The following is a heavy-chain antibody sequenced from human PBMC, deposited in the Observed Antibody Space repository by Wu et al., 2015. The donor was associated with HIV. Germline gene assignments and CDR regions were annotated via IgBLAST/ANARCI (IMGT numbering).Heavy chain of an antibody. CDR1: GYTFTSYD. CDR2: MNPNSGNT. D-gene: IGHD5-12*01. V-gene: IGHV1-8*01. CDR3: ARGPGYSGYDEPDAFDI. Sequence: QVQLVQSGAEVKKPGASVKVSCKASGYTFTSYDINWVRQATGQGLEWMGWMNPNSGNTGYAQKFQGRVTMTRNTSISTAYMELSSLRSEDTAVYYCARGPGYSGYDEPDAFDIWGQGTMVTVSS. J-gene: IGHJ3*02.